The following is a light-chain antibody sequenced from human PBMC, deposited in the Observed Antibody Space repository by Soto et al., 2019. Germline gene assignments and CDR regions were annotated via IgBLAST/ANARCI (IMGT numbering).Light chain of an antibody. J-gene: IGKJ5*01. CDR2: TAS. Sequence: DIQLTQSPSFLSASVGDRVTITCRASQGISSLLAWYQQKPGKAPKLLIHTASTLQSGVPSRFSGSGSGTEFTLTSSSLQPKDFATHYWQHRHSYPITFGQGTRLEIK. CDR3: QHRHSYPIT. V-gene: IGKV1-9*01. CDR1: QGISSL.